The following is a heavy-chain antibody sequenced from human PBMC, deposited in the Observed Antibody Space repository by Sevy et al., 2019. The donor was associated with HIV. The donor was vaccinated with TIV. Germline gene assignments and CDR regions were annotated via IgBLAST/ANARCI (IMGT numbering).Heavy chain of an antibody. V-gene: IGHV3-53*01. CDR1: RCTDSRSS. D-gene: IGHD1-1*01. J-gene: IGHJ4*02. CDR2: FSRDTST. CDR3: ARDWNDDGVPDN. Sequence: GGCLRRSCAVSRCTDSRSSISWVRQAPGEGLEWVSLFSRDTSTYYADSVKGPFTISRDNSTDTLDLLYLQMNSLGAEDTAVYYCARDWNDDGVPDNWGQGTLVTVSS.